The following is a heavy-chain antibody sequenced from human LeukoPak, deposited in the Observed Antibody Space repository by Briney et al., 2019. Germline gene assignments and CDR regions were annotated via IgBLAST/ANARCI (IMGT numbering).Heavy chain of an antibody. CDR1: GFTFSDYY. Sequence: PGGSLRLSCAASGFTFSDYYMSWIRQAPGKGLEWVSYISSSGSTIYYADSVKGRFTISRDNAKNSLYLQVNSLRAEDTAVYYCARVCSGGSCYYAFDIWGQGTMVTVSS. D-gene: IGHD2-15*01. CDR3: ARVCSGGSCYYAFDI. J-gene: IGHJ3*02. V-gene: IGHV3-11*04. CDR2: ISSSGSTI.